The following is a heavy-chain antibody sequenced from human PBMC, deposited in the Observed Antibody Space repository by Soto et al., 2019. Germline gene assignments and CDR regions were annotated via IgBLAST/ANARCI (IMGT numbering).Heavy chain of an antibody. CDR3: ASHEQWLATVAFNY. V-gene: IGHV3-66*04. CDR1: GFTVSSNY. Sequence: PGGSLRLSFAASGFTVSSNYMSWVRQAPGKGLEWVSVIYSGGSTYYADSVKGRFTISRDSSKNTLYLQMNSLRAEDTAVYYCASHEQWLATVAFNYWGQGTLVTVSS. D-gene: IGHD6-19*01. CDR2: IYSGGST. J-gene: IGHJ4*02.